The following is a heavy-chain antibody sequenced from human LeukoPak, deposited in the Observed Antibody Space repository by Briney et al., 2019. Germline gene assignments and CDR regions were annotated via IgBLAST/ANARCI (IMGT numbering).Heavy chain of an antibody. CDR3: ARVSSSGSYLVYSHDAFDI. CDR2: IFHSGRT. D-gene: IGHD1-26*01. Sequence: PSETLSLTCTVSGFSISSGYFWGWIRQPPGKGLEWIASIFHSGRTYYNPSLKSRVTISVDTSKNQFSLTLSSVTAADTAVYYCARVSSSGSYLVYSHDAFDIWGQGTMVTVSS. CDR1: GFSISSGYF. V-gene: IGHV4-38-2*02. J-gene: IGHJ3*02.